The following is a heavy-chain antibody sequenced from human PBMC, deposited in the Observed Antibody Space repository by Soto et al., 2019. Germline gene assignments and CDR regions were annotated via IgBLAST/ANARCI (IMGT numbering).Heavy chain of an antibody. D-gene: IGHD1-26*01. CDR1: GFTFSRYA. Sequence: GGSLRLSCAASGFTFSRYAMSWVRQAPGKGLEWDSAISGSGGSTYYADSVKGRFTISRDNSKSTLYLQMNSLRAEDSAVYYCAKDKSGSYSLIDYWGQGTLVTVSS. CDR2: ISGSGGST. V-gene: IGHV3-23*01. CDR3: AKDKSGSYSLIDY. J-gene: IGHJ4*02.